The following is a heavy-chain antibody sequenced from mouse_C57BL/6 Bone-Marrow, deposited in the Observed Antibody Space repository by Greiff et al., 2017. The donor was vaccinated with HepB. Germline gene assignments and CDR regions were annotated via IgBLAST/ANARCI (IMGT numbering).Heavy chain of an antibody. Sequence: EVQLQQSGPELVKPGDSVKISCKASGYSFTGYFMNWVMQSHGKSLEWIGRINPYNGDTFYNQKFKGKATLTVDKSSSTAHMELRSLTSEDSAVYYCAGHAFGFWYFDVWGTGTTVTVSS. CDR1: GYSFTGYF. V-gene: IGHV1-20*01. J-gene: IGHJ1*03. CDR2: INPYNGDT. CDR3: AGHAFGFWYFDV.